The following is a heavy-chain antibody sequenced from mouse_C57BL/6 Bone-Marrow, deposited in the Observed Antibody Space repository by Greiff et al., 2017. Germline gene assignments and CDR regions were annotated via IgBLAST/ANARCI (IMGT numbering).Heavy chain of an antibody. J-gene: IGHJ2*01. D-gene: IGHD1-1*01. V-gene: IGHV1-69*01. CDR1: GYTFTSYW. Sequence: QVQLQQPGAELVMPGASVKLSCKASGYTFTSYWMHWVKQRPGQGLEWIGEIDPSDSYTNYNQKFKGNSTLTVDKSSSTAYMQLSSLTSEDSAVYYCAREGYYGSSLYYFDYWGQGTTLTVSS. CDR2: IDPSDSYT. CDR3: AREGYYGSSLYYFDY.